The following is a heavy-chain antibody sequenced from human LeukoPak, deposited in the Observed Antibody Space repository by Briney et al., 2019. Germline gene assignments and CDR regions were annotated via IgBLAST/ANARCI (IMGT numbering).Heavy chain of an antibody. V-gene: IGHV3-23*01. CDR1: GFTFSNYA. CDR2: IRGSGGGT. D-gene: IGHD4-17*01. CDR3: GRDPNGDYVGAFDF. J-gene: IGHJ3*01. Sequence: GSLRLSCAASGFTFSNYAMTWVRLTPGKGLEWVSSIRGSGGGTSYADSVKGRFTMSRDNSKSTLYLQMNSLRAEDTALYYCGRDPNGDYVGAFDFWGQGTLVTVSS.